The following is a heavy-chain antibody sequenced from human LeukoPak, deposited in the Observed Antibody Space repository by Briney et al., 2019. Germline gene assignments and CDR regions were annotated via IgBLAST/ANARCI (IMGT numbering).Heavy chain of an antibody. V-gene: IGHV1-18*01. J-gene: IGHJ4*02. CDR2: ISAYNGDT. Sequence: ASVKVSCKASGFTFTRYGISWVRQAPGRGLEWMGWISAYNGDTKYEQKVQGRATMTTDTSTSTAYMELRSLRSDDTAVYYCARDPSGRYCNGGSCYSPYWGQGTLVTVSS. D-gene: IGHD2-15*01. CDR1: GFTFTRYG. CDR3: ARDPSGRYCNGGSCYSPY.